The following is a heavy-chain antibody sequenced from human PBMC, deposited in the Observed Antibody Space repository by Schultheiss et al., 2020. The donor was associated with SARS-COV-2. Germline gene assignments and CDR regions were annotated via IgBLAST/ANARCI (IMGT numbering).Heavy chain of an antibody. D-gene: IGHD3-9*01. J-gene: IGHJ4*02. V-gene: IGHV3-30*03. CDR1: GFTFSSYG. Sequence: GGSLRLSCAASGFTFSSYGMHWVRQAPGKGLEWVAVISYDGSNKYYADSVKGRFTISRDNSKNTLYLQMNSLRAEDTAVYYCARGRYFDWLGNFDYWGQGTLVTVSS. CDR3: ARGRYFDWLGNFDY. CDR2: ISYDGSNK.